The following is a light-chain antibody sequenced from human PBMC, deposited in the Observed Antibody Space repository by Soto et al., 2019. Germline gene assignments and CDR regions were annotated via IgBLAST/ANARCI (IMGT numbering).Light chain of an antibody. V-gene: IGKV1-5*01. CDR1: QSITRW. CDR2: DAS. CDR3: QQYGHYRS. Sequence: DIQMTQSPSTLSASVGDRVAITCRASQSITRWLAWYQQKPGKAPKLLIYDASTLESGVPSRFSGSGSGTEFTLIISSLQPDDFATYYRQQYGHYRSFGQGTKVEIK. J-gene: IGKJ1*01.